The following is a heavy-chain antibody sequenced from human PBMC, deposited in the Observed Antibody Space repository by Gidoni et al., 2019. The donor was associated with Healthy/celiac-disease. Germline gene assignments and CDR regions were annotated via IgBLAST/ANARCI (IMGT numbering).Heavy chain of an antibody. D-gene: IGHD6-19*01. J-gene: IGHJ6*02. Sequence: QVQLVQSGAEVKKPGSSVKVSCKASGGTFSSYTISWVRQAPGQGLEWMGRIIPILGIANYAQKFQGRVTITADKSTSTAYMELSSLRSEDTAVYYCASRRGSSGRVAAFDSVPVFSDVWGQGTTVTVSS. V-gene: IGHV1-69*02. CDR3: ASRRGSSGRVAAFDSVPVFSDV. CDR2: IIPILGIA. CDR1: GGTFSSYT.